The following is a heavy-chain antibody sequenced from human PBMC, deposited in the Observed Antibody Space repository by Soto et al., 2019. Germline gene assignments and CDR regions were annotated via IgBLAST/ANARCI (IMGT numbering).Heavy chain of an antibody. J-gene: IGHJ4*01. CDR1: GYTFTSYY. CDR3: DRSGRADPYYFDY. D-gene: IGHD2-15*01. CDR2: INPSGGST. V-gene: IGHV1-46*03. Sequence: ASVKVSCKASGYTFTSYYMHWVRRAPGQGLEWMGIINPSGGSTSYAQKFQGRVTMTRDTSTSTVYMELSSLRSEDTAVYYCDRSGRADPYYFDYWGQGTLVTVSS.